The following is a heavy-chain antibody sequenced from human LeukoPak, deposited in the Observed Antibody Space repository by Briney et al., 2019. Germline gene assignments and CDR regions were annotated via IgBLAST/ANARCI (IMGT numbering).Heavy chain of an antibody. Sequence: PGGSLRLSCAASGFTFDDYGMHRLRRAPEKGLEWVSLISGDGDSTYYADSVKGRFTISRDNSKNSLYLQMNSLRSEDAALYFCAKLQMRGGRATGGFDYWGQGALVTVSS. V-gene: IGHV3-43*02. CDR2: ISGDGDST. D-gene: IGHD3-16*01. J-gene: IGHJ4*02. CDR3: AKLQMRGGRATGGFDY. CDR1: GFTFDDYG.